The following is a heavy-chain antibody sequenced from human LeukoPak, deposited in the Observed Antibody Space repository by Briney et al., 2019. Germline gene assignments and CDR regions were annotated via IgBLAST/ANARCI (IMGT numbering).Heavy chain of an antibody. CDR3: AKDYYGSGSYYLYYFDY. D-gene: IGHD3-10*01. Sequence: GGSLRLSCAASGFTFSSYAMSWVRQAPGKGLEWVSAISGSGGSTYYADSVKGRFTISRDNSKNTLYLQMNSLGAEDTAVYYCAKDYYGSGSYYLYYFDYWGQGTLVTVSS. V-gene: IGHV3-23*01. CDR2: ISGSGGST. CDR1: GFTFSSYA. J-gene: IGHJ4*02.